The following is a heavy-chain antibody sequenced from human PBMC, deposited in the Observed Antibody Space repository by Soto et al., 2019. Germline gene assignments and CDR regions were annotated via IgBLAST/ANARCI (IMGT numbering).Heavy chain of an antibody. J-gene: IGHJ4*02. Sequence: ASVKVSCKASGYTFTGYYMHWVRQAPGQGLEWMGWINPHSGGTNYAQKFQCWVTMSRDTSISTAYMDLSRLRSDDTDFYYCARVPSHDYGDYIFDYWGQGTLVTVSS. CDR2: INPHSGGT. V-gene: IGHV1-2*04. CDR1: GYTFTGYY. CDR3: ARVPSHDYGDYIFDY. D-gene: IGHD4-17*01.